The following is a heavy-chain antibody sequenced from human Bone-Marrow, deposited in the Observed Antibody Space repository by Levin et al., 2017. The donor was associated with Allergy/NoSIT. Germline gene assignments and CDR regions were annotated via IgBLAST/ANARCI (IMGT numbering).Heavy chain of an antibody. D-gene: IGHD3-10*01. Sequence: GESLKISCGASGFTFNRYGMYWVRQAPGKGLEWVGLMSYEGTTQDYADSVKGRFTISRDISKNMLYLQMSSLRVEDTAVYYCARGIWFGELAYYYYYGMDMWGPGTAVTVS. J-gene: IGHJ6*02. CDR2: MSYEGTTQ. CDR1: GFTFNRYG. CDR3: ARGIWFGELAYYYYYGMDM. V-gene: IGHV3-30*14.